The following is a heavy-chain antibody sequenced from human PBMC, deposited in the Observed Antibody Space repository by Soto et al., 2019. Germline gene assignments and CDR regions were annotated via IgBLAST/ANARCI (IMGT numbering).Heavy chain of an antibody. J-gene: IGHJ3*02. V-gene: IGHV3-49*03. CDR1: GFTFGDYA. D-gene: IGHD3-10*01. CDR3: TRVGSGSYYPSTDAFDI. Sequence: GGSLRLSCTASGFTFGDYAMSWFRQAPGKGLEWVGFIRSKAYGGTTEYAASVKGRFTISRDDSKSIAYLQMNSLKTEDTAVYYCTRVGSGSYYPSTDAFDIWGQGTMVTVSS. CDR2: IRSKAYGGTT.